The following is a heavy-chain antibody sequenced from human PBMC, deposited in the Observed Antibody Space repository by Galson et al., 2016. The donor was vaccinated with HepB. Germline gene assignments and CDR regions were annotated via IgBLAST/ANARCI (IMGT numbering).Heavy chain of an antibody. J-gene: IGHJ6*03. CDR3: ARDNFYGSGTYPPYYYYMDV. D-gene: IGHD3-10*01. CDR1: GFTVSRNQ. Sequence: SLRLSCAASGFTVSRNQMTWVRQAPGKGLEWVSVIYTGGSTYYGDSVKGRFIISRDNSKNTLYLQMNSLRAEDTAVYYCARDNFYGSGTYPPYYYYMDVWGKGTTVTVSS. CDR2: IYTGGST. V-gene: IGHV3-53*01.